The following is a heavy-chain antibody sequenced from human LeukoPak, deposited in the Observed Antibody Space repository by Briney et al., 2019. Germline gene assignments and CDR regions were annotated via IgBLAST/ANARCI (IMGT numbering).Heavy chain of an antibody. CDR1: GYTFTSYA. V-gene: IGHV1-3*01. Sequence: ASVTVSCKASGYTFTSYAMHWVRQAPGQRLEWMGWINAGNGNTKYSQKFQGRVTITRETSASTAYMELSSLRSEDTPVYYCASVRVLYCSSTSCQNWFDPWGQGTLVTVSS. D-gene: IGHD2-2*01. J-gene: IGHJ5*02. CDR3: ASVRVLYCSSTSCQNWFDP. CDR2: INAGNGNT.